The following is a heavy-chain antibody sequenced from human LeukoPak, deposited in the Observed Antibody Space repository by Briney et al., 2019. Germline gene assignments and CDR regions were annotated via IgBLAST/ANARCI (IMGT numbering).Heavy chain of an antibody. V-gene: IGHV2-5*02. D-gene: IGHD3-22*01. CDR2: IYWDDDK. J-gene: IGHJ4*02. CDR3: AHWYYYDSSGYYGY. CDR1: GFSLSTSGVG. Sequence: SGPTLVKPTQTLTLTCTFSGFSLSTSGVGVGWIRQPPGKALEWLALIYWDDDKRYSPSLKSRLTITKDTSKNQVVLTMTNMDPVGTATYYCAHWYYYDSSGYYGYWGQGTLVTVSS.